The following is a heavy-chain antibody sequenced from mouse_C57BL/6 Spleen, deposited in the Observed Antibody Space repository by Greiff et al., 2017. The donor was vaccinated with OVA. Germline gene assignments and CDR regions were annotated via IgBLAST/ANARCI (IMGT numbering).Heavy chain of an antibody. Sequence: QVQLQQSGAELVKPGASVKISCKASGYAFSSSWMNWVKQRPGKGLEWIGQIYPGDGDTNYNGKFKGKATLTADKSSSTAYMQLSSLTSEDSAVYFCARRGDRGFAYWGQGTLVTVSA. CDR1: GYAFSSSW. CDR3: ARRGDRGFAY. J-gene: IGHJ3*01. V-gene: IGHV1-80*01. CDR2: IYPGDGDT. D-gene: IGHD3-3*01.